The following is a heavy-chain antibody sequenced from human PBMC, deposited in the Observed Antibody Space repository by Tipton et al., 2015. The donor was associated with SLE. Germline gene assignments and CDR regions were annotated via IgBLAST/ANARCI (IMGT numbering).Heavy chain of an antibody. CDR3: ARGQKRLGAYFDY. V-gene: IGHV4-39*01. D-gene: IGHD3-16*01. CDR2: IFYSGSS. J-gene: IGHJ4*02. CDR1: GGSISSSSYY. Sequence: LRLSCTVSGGSISSSSYYWGWIRQPPGKGLEWIGSIFYSGSSYYNPSLKSRVTMYVDTSKNQFSLKLSSVTAADTAVYYCARGQKRLGAYFDYWGQGTLVTVSS.